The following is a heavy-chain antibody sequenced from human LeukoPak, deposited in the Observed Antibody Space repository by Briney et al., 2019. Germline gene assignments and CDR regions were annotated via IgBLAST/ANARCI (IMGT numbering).Heavy chain of an antibody. Sequence: EASVKVSCKASGYTFTGYYIHWIRQAPGQGLEWMGWTNPNTGGTNYAQKFQGRVTMTRDTSISTAYMELYSLRSDDAAVYYCARSPMVRGVSWFDPWGQGTLVTVSS. V-gene: IGHV1-2*02. CDR3: ARSPMVRGVSWFDP. CDR2: TNPNTGGT. CDR1: GYTFTGYY. D-gene: IGHD3-10*01. J-gene: IGHJ5*02.